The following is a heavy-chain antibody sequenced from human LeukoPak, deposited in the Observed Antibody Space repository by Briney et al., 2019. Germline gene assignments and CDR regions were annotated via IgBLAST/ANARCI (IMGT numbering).Heavy chain of an antibody. J-gene: IGHJ4*02. V-gene: IGHV4-34*01. D-gene: IGHD6-19*01. CDR3: ARALFSSGWYYFDY. Sequence: PSETLSLTCAVYGGSFSGYYWSWIRQPPGKGLEWIGEINHSGSTNYNPSLKSRVTISVDTSKNQFSLKLSSVTAADTAVYYCARALFSSGWYYFDYWGQGTLVTVSS. CDR2: INHSGST. CDR1: GGSFSGYY.